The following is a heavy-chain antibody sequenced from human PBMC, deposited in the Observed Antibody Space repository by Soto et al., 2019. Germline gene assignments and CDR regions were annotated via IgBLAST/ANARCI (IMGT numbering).Heavy chain of an antibody. CDR1: GYTFTSYD. CDR3: ARAGGRFLERTLHY. CDR2: MNPNSGNT. V-gene: IGHV1-8*01. Sequence: ASVKVSCKASGYTFTSYDINWVRQATGQGLEWMGWMNPNSGNTGYAQKFQGRVTMTRNTSISTAYMELSSLRSEDTAVYYCARAGGRFLERTLHYWGQGTLVTVSS. J-gene: IGHJ4*02. D-gene: IGHD3-3*01.